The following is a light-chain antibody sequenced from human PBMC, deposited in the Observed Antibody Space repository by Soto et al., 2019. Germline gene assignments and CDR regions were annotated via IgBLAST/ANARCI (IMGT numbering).Light chain of an antibody. V-gene: IGLV3-1*01. Sequence: SYELTQPPSVSVSPGQTASITCSGDKLGDKYACWYQQKPGQSPVLVIYQNSKRPSGIPERFSGSNSGNTATLTISGTQAVDEADYYCQAWDSSTVVFGGGTKL. CDR3: QAWDSSTVV. J-gene: IGLJ2*01. CDR2: QNS. CDR1: KLGDKY.